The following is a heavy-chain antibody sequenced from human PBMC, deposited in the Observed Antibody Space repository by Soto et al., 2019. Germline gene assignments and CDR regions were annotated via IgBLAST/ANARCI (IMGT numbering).Heavy chain of an antibody. CDR2: INPDNGNT. D-gene: IGHD2-15*01. J-gene: IGHJ5*02. Sequence: ASVKVSCKASGYTFTRYTMNWVRQAPGQRLEWMGWINPDNGNTKSSQKFQDRVIITRDTSASTAYLDLSSLRSEDTAVYYCARGIATGQLDPWGQGTLVTVSS. CDR3: ARGIATGQLDP. CDR1: GYTFTRYT. V-gene: IGHV1-3*01.